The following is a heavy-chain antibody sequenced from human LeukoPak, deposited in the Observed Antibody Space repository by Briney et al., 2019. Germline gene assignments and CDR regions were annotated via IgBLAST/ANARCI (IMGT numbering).Heavy chain of an antibody. CDR3: ARDGGYCSSTSCYLYGMDV. V-gene: IGHV1-69*05. CDR1: GGTFSSYA. CDR2: IIPIFGTA. J-gene: IGHJ6*02. D-gene: IGHD2-2*01. Sequence: SVKVSCKASGGTFSSYAISWVRQAPGQGLEWMGGIIPIFGTANYAQKFQGRVTITTDESTSTAYMELSSLRSEDTAVYYCARDGGYCSSTSCYLYGMDVWGQGTTVTVSS.